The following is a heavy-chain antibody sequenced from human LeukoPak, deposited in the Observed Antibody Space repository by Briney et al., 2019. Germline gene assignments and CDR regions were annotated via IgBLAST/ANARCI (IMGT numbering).Heavy chain of an antibody. Sequence: PGASLRLSCAASGFTFSRHWMSWVRQAPGKGLEWVANIKEDGSEKYCVDSVKGRFTISRDNAKNSLYLQMNSLRAEDTAVYYCARDRVAPFDYWGQGTLVTVSS. J-gene: IGHJ4*02. D-gene: IGHD2-15*01. V-gene: IGHV3-7*01. CDR3: ARDRVAPFDY. CDR1: GFTFSRHW. CDR2: IKEDGSEK.